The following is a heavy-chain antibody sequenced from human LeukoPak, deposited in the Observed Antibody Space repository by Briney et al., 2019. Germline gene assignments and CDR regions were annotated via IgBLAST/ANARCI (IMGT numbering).Heavy chain of an antibody. CDR2: INPSGGSA. CDR3: ARHAPLVRRENYDPIGYFDY. D-gene: IGHD3-22*01. V-gene: IGHV1-46*01. CDR1: GYTFTSYY. Sequence: GASVKVSCKASGYTFTSYYMHWVRQAPGQGLEWMGIINPSGGSASYAQRFQGRVTMTRDTSTSTVYMELSSLRSEDTAVYYCARHAPLVRRENYDPIGYFDYWGQGTLVTVSS. J-gene: IGHJ4*02.